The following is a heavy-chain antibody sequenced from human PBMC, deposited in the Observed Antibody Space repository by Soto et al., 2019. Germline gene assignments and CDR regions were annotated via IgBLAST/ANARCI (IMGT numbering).Heavy chain of an antibody. J-gene: IGHJ4*02. CDR1: GGSISSYY. CDR3: ARTTYYYDSSGYPPPGFDY. V-gene: IGHV4-59*01. Sequence: PSETVSLTCTVSGGSISSYYWSWIRQPPGKGLEWIGYIYCSGSTNYNPSLKSRVTISVDTSKNQFSLKLSSVTAADTAVYYCARTTYYYDSSGYPPPGFDYWGQGTLVTVSS. CDR2: IYCSGST. D-gene: IGHD3-22*01.